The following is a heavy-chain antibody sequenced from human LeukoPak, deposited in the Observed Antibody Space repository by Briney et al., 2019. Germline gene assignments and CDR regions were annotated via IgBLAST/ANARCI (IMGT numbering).Heavy chain of an antibody. CDR2: IYTSRRT. D-gene: IGHD1-26*01. Sequence: SETLFLTCTVSGCSISSYHWSWIRQPAGKGLEWIRRIYTSRRTNYNPPLKSRATTSADTSKNQFSLKLSTVTATDTTVYSCSGGQVGSAFDIWGQETMVTVSS. CDR1: GCSISSYH. V-gene: IGHV4-4*07. J-gene: IGHJ3*02. CDR3: SGGQVGSAFDI.